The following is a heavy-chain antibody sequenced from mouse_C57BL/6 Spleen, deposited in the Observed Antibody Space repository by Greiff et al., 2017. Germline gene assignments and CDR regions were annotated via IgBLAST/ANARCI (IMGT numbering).Heavy chain of an antibody. CDR2: IHPNSGST. D-gene: IGHD1-1*01. V-gene: IGHV1-64*01. CDR1: GYTFTSYW. J-gene: IGHJ1*03. CDR3: AYGSSYGDWYFDV. Sequence: VQLQQPGAELVKPGASVKLSCKASGYTFTSYWMHWVKQRPGQGLEWIGMIHPNSGSTNYNEKFKSKATLTVDKSSSTAYMQLSSLTSEDSAVYYCAYGSSYGDWYFDVWGTGTTVTVSS.